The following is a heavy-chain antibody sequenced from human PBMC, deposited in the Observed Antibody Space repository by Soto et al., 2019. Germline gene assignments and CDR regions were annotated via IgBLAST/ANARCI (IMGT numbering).Heavy chain of an antibody. D-gene: IGHD3-16*02. Sequence: EVQLLESGGGLVQPGGSLRLSCAASGFTFSSYAMSWVRQAPGKGLEWVSAISGSGGSTYYADSVKGRFTISRDNSKNTLYLQMNSLRAEDTAVYYCAKCEFSQEETYYDYIWGSYRTYYFDYWGQGTLVTVSS. V-gene: IGHV3-23*01. CDR2: ISGSGGST. CDR1: GFTFSSYA. J-gene: IGHJ4*02. CDR3: AKCEFSQEETYYDYIWGSYRTYYFDY.